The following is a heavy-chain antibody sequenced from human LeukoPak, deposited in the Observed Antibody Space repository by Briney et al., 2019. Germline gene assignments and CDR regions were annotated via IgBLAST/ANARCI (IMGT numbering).Heavy chain of an antibody. V-gene: IGHV1-18*01. CDR3: ARDWSGYGDFLFDY. D-gene: IGHD4-17*01. CDR2: ISAYNGNT. Sequence: ASVKVSCKASGYTFTSYGISWVRQAPGQELEWMGWISAYNGNTNYAQKLQGRVTMTTDTSTSTAYMELRSLRSDDTAVYYCARDWSGYGDFLFDYWGQGTLVTVSS. J-gene: IGHJ4*02. CDR1: GYTFTSYG.